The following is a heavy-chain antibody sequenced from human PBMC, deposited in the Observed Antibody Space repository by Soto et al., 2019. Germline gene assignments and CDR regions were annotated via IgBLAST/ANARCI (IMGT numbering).Heavy chain of an antibody. CDR3: ARDDDYEANAFDY. CDR1: GFTFSRYG. J-gene: IGHJ4*02. D-gene: IGHD3-22*01. V-gene: IGHV3-33*01. CDR2: IWNDGIRK. Sequence: GGSLRLSCAASGFTFSRYGMHWVRQAPGKGLEWVALIWNDGIRKVYVDSVKGRFTISRDNSKNTLDLQMNSLRAEDTAVYYCARDDDYEANAFDYWGPGTLVTVSS.